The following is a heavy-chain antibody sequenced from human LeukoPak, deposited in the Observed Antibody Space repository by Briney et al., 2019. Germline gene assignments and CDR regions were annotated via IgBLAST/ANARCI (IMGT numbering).Heavy chain of an antibody. Sequence: ASVKVSCKASGYTFTDYYMHWVRQAPGQGLEWMGWINAKSGGTNYAQKFQGRVTMTRGTSISTAYMELSRLRSDDTAVYYCARVGYSSGWFDDYWGQGTLVTVSS. CDR2: INAKSGGT. V-gene: IGHV1-2*02. CDR1: GYTFTDYY. J-gene: IGHJ4*02. D-gene: IGHD6-19*01. CDR3: ARVGYSSGWFDDY.